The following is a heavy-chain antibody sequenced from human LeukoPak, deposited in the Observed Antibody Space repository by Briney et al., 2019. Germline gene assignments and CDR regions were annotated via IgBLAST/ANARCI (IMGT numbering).Heavy chain of an antibody. CDR2: ISAYNGNT. CDR1: GYTFTSYG. V-gene: IGHV1-18*01. D-gene: IGHD2-2*01. J-gene: IGHJ4*02. Sequence: ASVKVSCKASGYTFTSYGISWVRQAPGQGLEWMGWISAYNGNTNYAQKLQGRVTMTTDTSTSTAYMELRGLRSDDTAVYYCARDQYCSSASCSTMPFDYWGQGTLVTVSS. CDR3: ARDQYCSSASCSTMPFDY.